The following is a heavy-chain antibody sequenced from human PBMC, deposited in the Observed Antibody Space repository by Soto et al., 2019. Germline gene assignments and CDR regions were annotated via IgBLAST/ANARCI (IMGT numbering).Heavy chain of an antibody. Sequence: ASVKVSCKASGYTFTSYGISWVRQAPGQGLEWMGWISAYNGKANYAQKLQGRVTITTDKSTSTAYMELSSLRSEDTAVYYCATLGAMVRGVIENYYYYYMDVWGKGTTVTVSS. CDR2: ISAYNGKA. D-gene: IGHD3-10*01. V-gene: IGHV1-18*01. CDR3: ATLGAMVRGVIENYYYYYMDV. J-gene: IGHJ6*03. CDR1: GYTFTSYG.